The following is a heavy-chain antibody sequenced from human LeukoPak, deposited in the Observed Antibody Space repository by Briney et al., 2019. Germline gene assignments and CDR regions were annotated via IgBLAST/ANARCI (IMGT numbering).Heavy chain of an antibody. CDR3: ARAIPFRYLLGGDYYERSSHGFDI. V-gene: IGHV1-8*01. D-gene: IGHD2-21*02. Sequence: GASVKVSCKASGYTSTRHDVNWVRQATGQGLEWMGWINPNSKNTGYAQKFQGRVTLTTDTSTSTAYMELSSLDSEDTAVYYCARAIPFRYLLGGDYYERSSHGFDIWGQGTMITVSS. CDR2: INPNSKNT. CDR1: GYTSTRHD. J-gene: IGHJ3*02.